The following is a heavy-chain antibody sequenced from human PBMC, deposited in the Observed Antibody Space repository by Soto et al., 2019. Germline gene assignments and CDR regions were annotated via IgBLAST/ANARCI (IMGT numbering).Heavy chain of an antibody. J-gene: IGHJ4*02. V-gene: IGHV3-23*01. D-gene: IGHD6-13*01. Sequence: GGSQSLSCTASGFTCSSYAMSCIRQAPGKGLEWVSAISGSGGSTYYADSVKGRFTISRDNSKNTLYLQMNSLRAEDTAVHYWAYSSTPFDYRGPGTLVTVSS. CDR1: GFTCSSYA. CDR2: ISGSGGST. CDR3: AYSSTPFDY.